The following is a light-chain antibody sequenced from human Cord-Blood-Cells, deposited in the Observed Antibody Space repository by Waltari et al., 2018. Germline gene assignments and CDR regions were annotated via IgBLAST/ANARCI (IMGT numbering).Light chain of an antibody. CDR1: SSNTGEGDD. CDR3: QSYDSSLSGWV. J-gene: IGLJ3*02. Sequence: QSVLTQPPSVSGAPGRRVTISCTGSSSNTGEGDDVQWYQQLPGTAPKLLIYGTSNRPSGVPDRFSGSKSGPSASLAITGLQAEDEADYYCQSYDSSLSGWVFGGGTKLTVL. CDR2: GTS. V-gene: IGLV1-40*01.